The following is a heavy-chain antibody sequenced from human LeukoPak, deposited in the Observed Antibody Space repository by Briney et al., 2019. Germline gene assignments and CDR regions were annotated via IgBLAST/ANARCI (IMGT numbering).Heavy chain of an antibody. CDR2: IYYSGST. Sequence: TSQTLSLTCTVSGGSISSGGYYWSWIRQHLGKGLEWIGYIYYSGSTYYNPSLKSRVTISVDTSKNQFSLKLSSVTAADTAVYYCARDVSAGGTNWFDPWGQGTLVTVSS. J-gene: IGHJ5*02. CDR1: GGSISSGGYY. D-gene: IGHD3-16*01. V-gene: IGHV4-31*03. CDR3: ARDVSAGGTNWFDP.